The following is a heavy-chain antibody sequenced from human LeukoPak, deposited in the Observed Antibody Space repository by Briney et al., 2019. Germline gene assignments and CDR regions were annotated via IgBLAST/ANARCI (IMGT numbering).Heavy chain of an antibody. CDR3: ANYRGTACSSTSCYLYGAFDI. V-gene: IGHV4-34*01. CDR1: GGSFSGYY. CDR2: INHSGST. Sequence: SETLSLTCAVYGGSFSGYYWSWIRQPPGKGLEWIGEINHSGSTNYNPSLKSRVTISVDTSKNQFSLKLSSVTAADTAVYYCANYRGTACSSTSCYLYGAFDIWGQGTMVTVSS. D-gene: IGHD2-2*01. J-gene: IGHJ3*02.